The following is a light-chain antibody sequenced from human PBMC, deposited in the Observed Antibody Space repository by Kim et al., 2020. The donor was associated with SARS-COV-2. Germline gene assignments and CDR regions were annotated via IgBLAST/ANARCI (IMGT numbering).Light chain of an antibody. CDR1: NIGSKS. Sequence: PRKTARITCGGNNIGSKSVHWYQQKPGQAPVLVIYYDSDRPSGIPERFSGSNSGNTATLTISRVEAGDEADYYCQVWDSSSDHVVFGGGTQLTVL. V-gene: IGLV3-21*04. CDR3: QVWDSSSDHVV. J-gene: IGLJ2*01. CDR2: YDS.